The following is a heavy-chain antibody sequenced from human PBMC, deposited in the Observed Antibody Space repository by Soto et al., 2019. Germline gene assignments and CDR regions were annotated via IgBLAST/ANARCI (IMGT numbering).Heavy chain of an antibody. Sequence: QLVQSGPQVKKPGASVTVSCKASGYSFGTYGLTWVRQAPGQGPEWLGWISAYTGSTKYAQKFRDRVILTTDTSTSTGYMKLKSLRSDDTAVYYCARDIVCSNGNCYNDFWGQGTLVTVSS. D-gene: IGHD2-8*01. V-gene: IGHV1-18*01. CDR2: ISAYTGST. CDR3: ARDIVCSNGNCYNDF. CDR1: GYSFGTYG. J-gene: IGHJ1*01.